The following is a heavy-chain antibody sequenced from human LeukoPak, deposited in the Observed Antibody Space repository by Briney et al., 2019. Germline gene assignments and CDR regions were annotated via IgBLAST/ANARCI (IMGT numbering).Heavy chain of an antibody. J-gene: IGHJ4*02. CDR1: GYTLTELS. Sequence: GASVKVSCKVSGYTLTELSMHWVRQAPGKGLEWMGGFDPEDGETIYAQKSQGRVTMTEDTSTDTAYMELSSLRSEDTAVYYYATVHSGSYEEYYFDYWGQGTLVTVSS. V-gene: IGHV1-24*01. CDR3: ATVHSGSYEEYYFDY. D-gene: IGHD1-26*01. CDR2: FDPEDGET.